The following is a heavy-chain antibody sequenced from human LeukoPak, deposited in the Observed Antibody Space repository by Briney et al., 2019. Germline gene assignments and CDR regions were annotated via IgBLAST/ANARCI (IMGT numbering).Heavy chain of an antibody. CDR2: IYYSGTT. V-gene: IGHV4-39*01. CDR1: GGSISSSFFY. J-gene: IGHJ5*02. CDR3: ARGSGTFYYDSSGYLNYFDP. D-gene: IGHD3-22*01. Sequence: PSETLSLTCSVSGGSISSSFFYWDWIRQPPGKVLEWIGTIYYSGTTYQNPSLRSRVTISVDTSKNQFSLKLSSVTAADTAVYFCARGSGTFYYDSSGYLNYFDPWGQGTLVTVSS.